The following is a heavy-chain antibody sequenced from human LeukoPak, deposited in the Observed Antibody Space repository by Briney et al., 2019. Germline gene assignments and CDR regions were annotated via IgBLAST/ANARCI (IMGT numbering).Heavy chain of an antibody. V-gene: IGHV3-21*01. CDR2: ISRSSSYI. J-gene: IGHJ4*02. CDR3: AGVNYYDSSGYYHY. CDR1: GFTFSSYS. D-gene: IGHD3-22*01. Sequence: GGSLRLSCAASGFTFSSYSMNWVRQAPGKGLEWVSSISRSSSYIYYADSVKGRFTISRDNAKNSLYLQMNSLRAEDTAVYYCAGVNYYDSSGYYHYWGQGTLVTVSS.